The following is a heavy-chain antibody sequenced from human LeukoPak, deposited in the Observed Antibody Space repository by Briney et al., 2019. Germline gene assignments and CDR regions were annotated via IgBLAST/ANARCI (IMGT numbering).Heavy chain of an antibody. Sequence: SQTLSLTCDISGDSVSSNSAAWNWIRQSPSRGLEWLGRTYYRSKWYTDYAVSVKSRISINPDTSQNQFSLQLNSVTPEDTAVYYCARAASPYYYGSGSYYSRFDYWGQGTLVTVSS. CDR2: TYYRSKWYT. CDR1: GDSVSSNSAA. D-gene: IGHD3-10*01. V-gene: IGHV6-1*01. CDR3: ARAASPYYYGSGSYYSRFDY. J-gene: IGHJ4*02.